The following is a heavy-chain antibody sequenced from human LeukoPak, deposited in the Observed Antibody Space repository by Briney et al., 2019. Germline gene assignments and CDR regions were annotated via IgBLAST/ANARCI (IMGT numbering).Heavy chain of an antibody. CDR1: GFTFSSYW. V-gene: IGHV3-7*03. CDR3: ARGGGLDV. CDR2: INHNGNVN. Sequence: GGSLRLSCAAAGFTFSSYWMNWARQAPGKGLEWVASINHNGNVNYYVDSVKGRFTISRDNAKNSLYLQMSDWRAEDTAVYFCARGGGLDVWGQGATVTVSS. D-gene: IGHD3-16*01. J-gene: IGHJ6*02.